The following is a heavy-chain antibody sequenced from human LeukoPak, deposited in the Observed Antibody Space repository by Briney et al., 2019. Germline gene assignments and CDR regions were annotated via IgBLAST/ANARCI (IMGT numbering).Heavy chain of an antibody. J-gene: IGHJ4*02. CDR2: IYPGDSDT. D-gene: IGHD6-19*01. CDR1: GFSFTSYG. V-gene: IGHV5-51*01. CDR3: ARHGYSSGWSAIDY. Sequence: KVSCEASGFSFTSYGINWVRQMPGKGLEWMGIIYPGDSDTRYSPSFQGQVTISADKSISTAYLQWGSLKASDTAMYYCARHGYSSGWSAIDYWGQGTLVTVSS.